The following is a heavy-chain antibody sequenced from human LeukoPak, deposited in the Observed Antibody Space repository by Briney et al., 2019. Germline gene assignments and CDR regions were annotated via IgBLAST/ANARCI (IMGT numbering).Heavy chain of an antibody. V-gene: IGHV3-23*01. CDR2: ISGSGGST. Sequence: PGGSLRLSCAASGFTFSSYAMSWVRQAPGKGLELVSAISGSGGSTYYADSVKGRFTISRDNSKNTLYLQMNSLRAEDTAVYYCAKEVLPGIAAAGGDFDYWGQGTLVTVSS. CDR3: AKEVLPGIAAAGGDFDY. D-gene: IGHD6-13*01. CDR1: GFTFSSYA. J-gene: IGHJ4*02.